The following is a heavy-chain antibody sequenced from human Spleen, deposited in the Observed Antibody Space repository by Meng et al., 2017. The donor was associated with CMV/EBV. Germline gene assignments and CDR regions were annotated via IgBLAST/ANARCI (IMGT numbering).Heavy chain of an antibody. CDR2: IKQDGSEK. CDR3: ARALWGSSPYYGMDV. J-gene: IGHJ6*02. Sequence: SGCTFSSYWRSWVRQAPGKGLEWVANIKQDGSEKYYVDSVKGRFTISRDNAKNSLYLQMNSLRAEDTAVYYCARALWGSSPYYGMDVWGQGTTVTVSS. CDR1: GCTFSSYW. V-gene: IGHV3-7*01. D-gene: IGHD6-6*01.